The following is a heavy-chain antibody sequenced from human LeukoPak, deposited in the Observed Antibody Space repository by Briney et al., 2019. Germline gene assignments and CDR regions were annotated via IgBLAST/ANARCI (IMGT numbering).Heavy chain of an antibody. V-gene: IGHV3-23*01. CDR2: ISGSGGST. D-gene: IGHD3-22*01. J-gene: IGHJ1*01. CDR1: GFTFSSYA. Sequence: PGGSLRLSCAASGFTFSSYAMSWVRQAPGKGLEWVSAISGSGGSTYYADSVKGRFTISRDNSKSTLYLQMNSLRAEDTAVYYCAKVSYYYDSSGYLEYFQHWGQGTLVTVSS. CDR3: AKVSYYYDSSGYLEYFQH.